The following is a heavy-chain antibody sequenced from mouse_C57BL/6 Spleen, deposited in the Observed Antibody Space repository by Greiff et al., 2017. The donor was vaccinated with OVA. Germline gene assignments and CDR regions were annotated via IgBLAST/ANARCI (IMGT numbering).Heavy chain of an antibody. Sequence: VQLQQSGPELVKPGASVKMSCKASGYTFTDYNMHWVKQSHGKSLEWIGYINPNNGGTSYNQKFKGKATLTVNKSSSTAYMELRSLTTEDSAVYYYASSWDWDFDVWGTGTTVTVSS. CDR1: GYTFTDYN. J-gene: IGHJ1*03. CDR2: INPNNGGT. V-gene: IGHV1-22*01. CDR3: ASSWDWDFDV. D-gene: IGHD4-1*01.